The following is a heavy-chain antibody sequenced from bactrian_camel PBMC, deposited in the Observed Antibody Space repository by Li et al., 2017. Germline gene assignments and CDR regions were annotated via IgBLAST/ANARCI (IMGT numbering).Heavy chain of an antibody. CDR1: GSTYSTNC. Sequence: HVQLVESGGGSVRAGGSLRLSCLRSGSTYSTNCIGWFRQHPGKERELVSSISSEGTTSYADSVKGRFTISPDKAENSVYLQMNTLKPEDTAMYYCNTLLPLCRGLRVTRGQGTQVTVS. J-gene: IGHJ4*01. V-gene: IGHV3S53*01. D-gene: IGHD5*01. CDR3: NTLLPLCRGLRVT. CDR2: ISSEGTT.